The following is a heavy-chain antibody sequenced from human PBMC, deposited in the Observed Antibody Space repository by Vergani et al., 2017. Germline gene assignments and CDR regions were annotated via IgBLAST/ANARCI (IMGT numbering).Heavy chain of an antibody. V-gene: IGHV4-38-2*02. Sequence: QVQLQESGPGLVKPSETLSLTCSVFGYSISRGYYWGWIRQPPGKGLEWIATVFHSGIAYYNPSLRRRVTISVETSKQQFSPRLTTLTAADPAVYDCAGPFWVSQGVGAFETWGRGTEVSVSS. CDR3: AGPFWVSQGVGAFET. CDR1: GYSISRGYY. D-gene: IGHD3-16*01. CDR2: VFHSGIA. J-gene: IGHJ3*02.